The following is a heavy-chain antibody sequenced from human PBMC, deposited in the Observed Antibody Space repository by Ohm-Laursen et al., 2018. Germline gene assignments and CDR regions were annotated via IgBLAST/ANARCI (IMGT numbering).Heavy chain of an antibody. CDR2: IYYSGTT. CDR3: ARGNYGSGSYRRVGTAFDI. D-gene: IGHD3-10*01. CDR1: GGSISSYY. V-gene: IGHV4-59*01. Sequence: GTLSLTCTVSGGSISSYYWSWIRQPPGKGLEWIGYIYYSGTTTYNPSLRSRVTISVDTSRNQFSLKVSSVTAADTAVYYCARGNYGSGSYRRVGTAFDIWGQGTMVTVSS. J-gene: IGHJ3*02.